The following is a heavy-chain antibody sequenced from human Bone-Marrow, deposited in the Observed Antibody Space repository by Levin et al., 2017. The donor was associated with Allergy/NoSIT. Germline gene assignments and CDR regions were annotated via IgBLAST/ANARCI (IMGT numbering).Heavy chain of an antibody. CDR3: ARNRNAADYDFWSGYYERGIRGSGFDP. Sequence: GASVKVSCKASGYTFTSYGISWVRQAPGQGLEWMGWISAYNGNTNYAQKLQGRVTMTTDTSTSTAYMELRSLRSDDTAVYYCARNRNAADYDFWSGYYERGIRGSGFDPWGQGTLVTVSS. V-gene: IGHV1-18*01. CDR2: ISAYNGNT. D-gene: IGHD3-3*01. CDR1: GYTFTSYG. J-gene: IGHJ5*02.